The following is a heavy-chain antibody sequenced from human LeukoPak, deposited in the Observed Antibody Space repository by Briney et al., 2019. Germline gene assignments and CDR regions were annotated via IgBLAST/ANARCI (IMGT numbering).Heavy chain of an antibody. V-gene: IGHV3-23*01. D-gene: IGHD6-19*01. CDR1: GFTLSSYE. CDR2: IDYSGGSS. Sequence: GGSLRLSCTVSGFTLSSYEMSWIRQAPGKGLEWVSSIDYSGGSSYYADSVKGRFTISRDDSKNTLYLQLNSLRAEDTAVYYCARDQSSVAGTTYNWFDPWGQGTLVTVSS. J-gene: IGHJ5*02. CDR3: ARDQSSVAGTTYNWFDP.